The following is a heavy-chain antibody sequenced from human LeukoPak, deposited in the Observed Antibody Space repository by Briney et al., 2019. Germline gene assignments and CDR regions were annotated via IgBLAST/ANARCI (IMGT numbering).Heavy chain of an antibody. CDR1: GGSFGGYY. D-gene: IGHD4-17*01. CDR3: ARGPIYGDYADAFDI. J-gene: IGHJ3*02. Sequence: SETLSLTCAVYGGSFGGYYWSWIRQPPGKGLEWIGEINHSGSTNYNPSLKSRVTISVDTSKNQFSLKLSSVTAADTAVYYCARGPIYGDYADAFDIWGQGTMVTVSS. V-gene: IGHV4-34*01. CDR2: INHSGST.